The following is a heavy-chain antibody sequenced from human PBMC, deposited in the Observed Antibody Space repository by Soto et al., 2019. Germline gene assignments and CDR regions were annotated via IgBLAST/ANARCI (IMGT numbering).Heavy chain of an antibody. V-gene: IGHV4-31*03. D-gene: IGHD2-15*01. CDR1: GGSISSGGYY. J-gene: IGHJ3*02. CDR2: IYYSGST. CDR3: AREVGTVVVVAATHSFSSRAFDI. Sequence: QVQLQESGPGLVKPSQTLSLTCTVSGGSISSGGYYWSWIRQHPGKGLEWIGYIYYSGSTYYNPSLKSRVTISVDTSKNQFSLKLSSVTAADTAVYYCAREVGTVVVVAATHSFSSRAFDIWGQGTMVTVSS.